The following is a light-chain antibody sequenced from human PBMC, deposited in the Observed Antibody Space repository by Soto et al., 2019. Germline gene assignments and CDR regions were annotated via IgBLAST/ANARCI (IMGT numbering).Light chain of an antibody. J-gene: IGKJ1*01. CDR3: QNYNDCKRV. CDR1: QSVDSC. CDR2: RAS. V-gene: IGKV1-5*03. Sequence: DIEMTQSPSTLSASIGDTVTITCRTSQSVDSCLAWYQHKAGKAPKLLIYRASSIATGIPSRFSGSGSGTAFTLAITSLQPDDFATYYCQNYNDCKRVFGQGTQVEIK.